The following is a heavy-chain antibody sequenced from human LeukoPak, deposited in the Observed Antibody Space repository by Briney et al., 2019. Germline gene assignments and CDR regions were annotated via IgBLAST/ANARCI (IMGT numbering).Heavy chain of an antibody. CDR3: ARDQTRIAVAGVYYYYYMDV. D-gene: IGHD6-19*01. Sequence: GGSLRLSFAASGFPFINYWMTWIRQAPGKGLEWVPNIKQEESEKYYVDSVRGRFTIPRDNAKNSLYLQMNSLRAEDTAVYYCARDQTRIAVAGVYYYYYMDVWGKGTTVTVSS. CDR2: IKQEESEK. CDR1: GFPFINYW. J-gene: IGHJ6*03. V-gene: IGHV3-7*01.